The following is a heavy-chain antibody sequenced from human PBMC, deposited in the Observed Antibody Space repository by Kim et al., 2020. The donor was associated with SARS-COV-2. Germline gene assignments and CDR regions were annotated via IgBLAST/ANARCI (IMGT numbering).Heavy chain of an antibody. CDR3: ATQNQGYCSTGACYSRY. CDR1: GYTFTNYA. CDR2: INSNTGNP. V-gene: IGHV7-4-1*02. D-gene: IGHD2-2*01. Sequence: ASVKVSCKASGYTFTNYAMSWVRQAPGQGLEWVGWINSNTGNPTYAQDFTGRFVFSLDTSVTTAYLQISGLKAEDTAVYYCATQNQGYCSTGACYSRYWGQGTLVTVSS. J-gene: IGHJ4*02.